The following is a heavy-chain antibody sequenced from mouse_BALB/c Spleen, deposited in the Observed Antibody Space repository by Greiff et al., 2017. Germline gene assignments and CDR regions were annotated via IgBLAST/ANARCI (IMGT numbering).Heavy chain of an antibody. CDR2: IHYSGST. CDR1: GYSINSGYS. Sequence: EVKLVESGPDLVKPSQSLSLTCTVTGYSINSGYSWRWIRQFPGNKLEWMGYIHYSGSTNYNPSLKSRISITRDTSKNQFFLQLNSVTTEDTATYYCARGLDYWGQGTTLTVSS. CDR3: ARGLDY. V-gene: IGHV3-1*02. J-gene: IGHJ2*01.